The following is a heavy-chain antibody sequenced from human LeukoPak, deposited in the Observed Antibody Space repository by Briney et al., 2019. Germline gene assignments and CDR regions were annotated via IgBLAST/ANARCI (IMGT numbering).Heavy chain of an antibody. CDR2: IIPIFGTA. CDR3: ASIRGYSYGTPWY. Sequence: GASVKVSCKASGGTFSSYAISWVRQAPGQGLEWVGGIIPIFGTANYAQKFQGRVTITADESTSTAYMELSSLRSEDTAVYYCASIRGYSYGTPWYWGQGTLVTVSS. CDR1: GGTFSSYA. V-gene: IGHV1-69*13. J-gene: IGHJ4*02. D-gene: IGHD5-18*01.